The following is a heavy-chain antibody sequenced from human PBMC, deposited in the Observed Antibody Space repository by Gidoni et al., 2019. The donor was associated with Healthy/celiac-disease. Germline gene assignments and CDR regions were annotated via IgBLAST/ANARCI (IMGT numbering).Heavy chain of an antibody. CDR2: IIPIFGTA. V-gene: IGHV1-69*01. CDR1: GGTFSSYA. Sequence: QVQLVQSGAEVKKPGSSVKVSCKASGGTFSSYAISWVGQAPGQGLEWKGGIIPIFGTANYAQKFQGRVTITADESTSTAYMELSSLRSEDTAVYYCARGSGVRPAAQYYYYGMDVWGQGTTVTVSS. J-gene: IGHJ6*02. CDR3: ARGSGVRPAAQYYYYGMDV. D-gene: IGHD2-2*01.